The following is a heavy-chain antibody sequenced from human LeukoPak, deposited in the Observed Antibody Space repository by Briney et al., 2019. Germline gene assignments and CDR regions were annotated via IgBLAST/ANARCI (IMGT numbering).Heavy chain of an antibody. Sequence: ASVKVSCKASGYTFTSYGISWVRQAPGQGLEWMGWISAYNGNTDYAQKLQGRVTMTTDTSTSIAYMELRSLGSDDTAVYYCARNDYGDHRSYWYFDLWGRGTLVTVSS. CDR2: ISAYNGNT. CDR1: GYTFTSYG. D-gene: IGHD4-17*01. CDR3: ARNDYGDHRSYWYFDL. V-gene: IGHV1-18*01. J-gene: IGHJ2*01.